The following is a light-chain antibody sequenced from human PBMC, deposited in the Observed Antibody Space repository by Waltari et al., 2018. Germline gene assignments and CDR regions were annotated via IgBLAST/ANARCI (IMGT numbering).Light chain of an antibody. CDR1: QRVGSK. Sequence: EIVMTQSPATLSVSPGERATLPCRASQRVGSKLAWYQQKPGQAPRLLIYGASTRATGIPARFSGSGSGTEFTLTISSLQSEDFAVYYCHQYNNWPRTFGQGTKVEIK. V-gene: IGKV3-15*01. J-gene: IGKJ1*01. CDR3: HQYNNWPRT. CDR2: GAS.